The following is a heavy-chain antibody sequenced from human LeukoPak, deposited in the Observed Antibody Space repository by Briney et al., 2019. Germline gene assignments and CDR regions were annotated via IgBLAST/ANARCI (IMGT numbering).Heavy chain of an antibody. V-gene: IGHV4-38-2*01. CDR3: ASTTTDVDY. CDR2: IYHSGST. Sequence: SETLSLTCAVSGYSISSGYYWGWIRQPPGKGREWIGSIYHSGSTYYNPSLKSRVTISVDTSKNQFSLKLSSVTAADTAVYYCASTTTDVDYWGQGTLVTVSS. D-gene: IGHD4-17*01. CDR1: GYSISSGYY. J-gene: IGHJ4*02.